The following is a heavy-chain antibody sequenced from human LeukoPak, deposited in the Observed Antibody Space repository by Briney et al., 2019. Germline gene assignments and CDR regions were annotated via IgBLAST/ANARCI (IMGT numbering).Heavy chain of an antibody. CDR2: ISAYNGNT. CDR3: ARDLVAYYYDSSGYYFDY. CDR1: GYTFTSYG. V-gene: IGHV1-18*01. J-gene: IGHJ4*02. D-gene: IGHD3-22*01. Sequence: ASVKVSCKASGYTFTSYGISWVRQAPGQGLEWMGWISAYNGNTNYAQKLQGRVTITTDTSTSTAYMELRSLRSDDTAVYYCARDLVAYYYDSSGYYFDYWGQGTLVTVSS.